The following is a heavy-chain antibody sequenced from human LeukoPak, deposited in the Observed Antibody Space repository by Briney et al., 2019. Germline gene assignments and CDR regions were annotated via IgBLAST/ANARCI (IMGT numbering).Heavy chain of an antibody. CDR1: GFTFSSYG. J-gene: IGHJ4*02. V-gene: IGHV3-33*01. D-gene: IGHD6-13*01. CDR2: IWYDGSNK. CDR3: ARSGIAAAGTSNYKYYFDY. Sequence: GGSLRLSCAASGFTFSSYGMHRVRQAPGKGLEWVAVIWYDGSNKYYADSVKGRFTISRDNSKNTLYLQMNSLRAEDTAVYYCARSGIAAAGTSNYKYYFDYWGQGTLVTVSS.